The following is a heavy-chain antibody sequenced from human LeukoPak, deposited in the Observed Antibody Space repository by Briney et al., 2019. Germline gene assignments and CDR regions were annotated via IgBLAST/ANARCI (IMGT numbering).Heavy chain of an antibody. CDR2: IKQDGSEK. CDR3: ARARLSYYFDY. V-gene: IGHV3-7*03. D-gene: IGHD3-16*02. Sequence: GGSLRLSCAASGFTFSSYWMSWVRQAPGEGLEWVANIKQDGSEKYYVDSVKGRFTISRDNAKNSLYLQMNSLRAEDTAVYYCARARLSYYFDYWGQGTLVTVSS. CDR1: GFTFSSYW. J-gene: IGHJ4*02.